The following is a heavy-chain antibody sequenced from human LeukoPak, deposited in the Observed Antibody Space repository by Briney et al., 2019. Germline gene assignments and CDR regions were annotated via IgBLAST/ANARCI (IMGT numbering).Heavy chain of an antibody. D-gene: IGHD2/OR15-2a*01. CDR1: GYTFVNYY. CDR3: ARDHRLAQTGYYMPAD. J-gene: IGHJ4*02. V-gene: IGHV1-2*02. CDR2: LNPRSGAT. Sequence: ASVKVSCKASGYTFVNYYLYWVRQAPGQGLEWMGWLNPRSGATKYAQKFQARVTLTRDTSISTAYMELTGLTSDDTAVYYCARDHRLAQTGYYMPADWGLGTLVIVSS.